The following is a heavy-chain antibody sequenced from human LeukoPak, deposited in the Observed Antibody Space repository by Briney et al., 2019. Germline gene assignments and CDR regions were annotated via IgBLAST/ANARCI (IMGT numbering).Heavy chain of an antibody. CDR1: GDSISSYY. Sequence: TSETLSLTCTVSGDSISSYYWSWIRQPPGKGLEWIGYIYYSGSTNYNPSLKSRVTISVDTSKNQFSLKLSSVTAADTAVYYCARQYYDILTGYYTSDYDYYMDVWGKGTTVTISS. CDR3: ARQYYDILTGYYTSDYDYYMDV. CDR2: IYYSGST. J-gene: IGHJ6*03. V-gene: IGHV4-59*01. D-gene: IGHD3-9*01.